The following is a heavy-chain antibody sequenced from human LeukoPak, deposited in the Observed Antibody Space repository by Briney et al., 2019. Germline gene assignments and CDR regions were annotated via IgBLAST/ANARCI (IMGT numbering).Heavy chain of an antibody. Sequence: ASVKVSCKASGYTFTSFVISWVRQAPGQGLEWMGIINPSGGSTSYAQKFQGRVTMTRDTSTSTVYMELSSLRSEDTAVYYCARSGWYGFPDYWGQGTLVTVSS. CDR3: ARSGWYGFPDY. V-gene: IGHV1-46*01. J-gene: IGHJ4*02. D-gene: IGHD6-19*01. CDR1: GYTFTSFV. CDR2: INPSGGST.